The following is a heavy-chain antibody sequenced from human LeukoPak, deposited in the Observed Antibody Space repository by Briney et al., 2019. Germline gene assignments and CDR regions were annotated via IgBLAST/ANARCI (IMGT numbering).Heavy chain of an antibody. V-gene: IGHV1-46*01. J-gene: IGHJ4*02. Sequence: ASVXXXXXAXGYTFTSYYXHWVRQAPGQGVEGMAIITPTPATTTSAPKFPARVPMPTDTSTRTVYMELSTLRSEDTAVYYCARVPSSGWVDYFYYWGQGTLVTLSS. CDR2: ITPTPATT. D-gene: IGHD6-19*01. CDR3: ARVPSSGWVDYFYY. CDR1: GYTFTSYY.